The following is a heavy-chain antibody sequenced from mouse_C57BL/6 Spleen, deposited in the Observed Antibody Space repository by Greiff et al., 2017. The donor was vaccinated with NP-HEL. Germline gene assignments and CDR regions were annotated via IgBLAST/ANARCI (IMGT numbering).Heavy chain of an antibody. CDR3: ARSGQKEWFAY. D-gene: IGHD3-1*01. Sequence: EVQRVESGGGLVKPGGSLKLSCAASGFTFSDYGMHWVRQAPEKGLEWVAYISSGSSTIYYADTVKGRFTISRDNAKNTLFLQMTSLRSEETAMYYCARSGQKEWFAYWGQGTLVTVAA. J-gene: IGHJ3*01. CDR1: GFTFSDYG. CDR2: ISSGSSTI. V-gene: IGHV5-17*01.